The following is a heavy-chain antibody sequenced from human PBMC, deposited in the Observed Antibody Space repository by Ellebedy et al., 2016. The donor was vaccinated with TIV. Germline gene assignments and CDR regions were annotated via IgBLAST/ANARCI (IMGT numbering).Heavy chain of an antibody. CDR1: GDTFTDYA. CDR3: ARGSDSAIPQFDY. Sequence: ASVKVSCKASGDTFTDYAFSWVRQAPGQGLEWMGWISVYNDNTNYAEKFQGRVTMTTDTSTSTAYMELRSLRSDDTAVYYCARGSDSAIPQFDYWGQGTLVTVSS. J-gene: IGHJ4*02. D-gene: IGHD2-2*02. CDR2: ISVYNDNT. V-gene: IGHV1-18*01.